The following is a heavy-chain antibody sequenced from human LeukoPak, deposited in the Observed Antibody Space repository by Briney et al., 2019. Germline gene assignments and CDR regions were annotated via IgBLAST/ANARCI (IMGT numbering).Heavy chain of an antibody. J-gene: IGHJ4*02. CDR3: AKDLHGGYSSDY. CDR2: IGYEGVHK. V-gene: IGHV3-30*02. Sequence: PGESLRLSCAASGFTFNNFGMHWVRQAPGKGLEWVSFIGYEGVHKYYADSVKGRFTISKDNSKATLYLQMNSLRPEDTAVYYCAKDLHGGYSSDYWGQGTLVTVFS. D-gene: IGHD4-23*01. CDR1: GFTFNNFG.